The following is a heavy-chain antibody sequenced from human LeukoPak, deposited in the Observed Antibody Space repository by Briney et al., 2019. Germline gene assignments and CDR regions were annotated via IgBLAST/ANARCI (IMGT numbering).Heavy chain of an antibody. J-gene: IGHJ3*02. D-gene: IGHD6-19*01. CDR2: ISWNSGSI. V-gene: IGHV3-9*01. CDR3: AKDILGGWYGAFDI. Sequence: PGGSLRLSCAASGFTFDDYAMHRVRQAPGKGLEWVSGISWNSGSIGYADSVRGRFTISRDNAKNSLYLQMNSLRAEDTALYYCAKDILGGWYGAFDIWGQGTMVTVSS. CDR1: GFTFDDYA.